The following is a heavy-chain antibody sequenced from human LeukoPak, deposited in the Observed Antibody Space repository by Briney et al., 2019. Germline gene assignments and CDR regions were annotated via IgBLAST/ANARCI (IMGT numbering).Heavy chain of an antibody. Sequence: ASVKVSCKASGGTFSSYAISWVRQAPGQGLEWMGGIIPIFGTANYAQKFQGRVMITADESTSTAYMELSSLRSEDTAVYYCARDCSGGSCSNWGQGTLVTVSS. V-gene: IGHV1-69*13. CDR3: ARDCSGGSCSN. D-gene: IGHD2-15*01. J-gene: IGHJ4*02. CDR1: GGTFSSYA. CDR2: IIPIFGTA.